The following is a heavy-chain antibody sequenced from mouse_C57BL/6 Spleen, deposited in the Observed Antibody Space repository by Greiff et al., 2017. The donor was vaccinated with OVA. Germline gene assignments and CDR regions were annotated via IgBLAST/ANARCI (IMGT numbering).Heavy chain of an antibody. CDR3: ARQGGSNSFDY. CDR1: GFTFSSYG. Sequence: EVKLVESGGDLVKPGGSLKLSCAASGFTFSSYGMSWVRQTPDKRLEWVATISSGGSYTYYPDSVKGRFTISRDNAKNTLYLQMSSLKSEDTAMYYCARQGGSNSFDYWGQGTTLTVSS. V-gene: IGHV5-6*01. J-gene: IGHJ2*01. CDR2: ISSGGSYT. D-gene: IGHD2-5*01.